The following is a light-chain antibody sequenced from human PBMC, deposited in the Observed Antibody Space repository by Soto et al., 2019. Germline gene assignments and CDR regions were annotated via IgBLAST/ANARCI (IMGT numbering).Light chain of an antibody. J-gene: IGKJ1*01. CDR1: QSFSSY. CDR3: QQRSSWPWT. Sequence: EIVLTQSPATLSLSPGDRATLSCRTSQSVSTWASQSFSSYLAWYQQKPGQAPRLLIYDASNRATGVPARFSGSGSGTDFTLTISSLEPEDFAVYYCQQRSSWPWTFGQGTKVEIK. CDR2: DAS. V-gene: IGKV3-11*01.